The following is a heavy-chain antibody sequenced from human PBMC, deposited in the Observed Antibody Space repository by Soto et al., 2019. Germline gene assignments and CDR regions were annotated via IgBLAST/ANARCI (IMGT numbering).Heavy chain of an antibody. D-gene: IGHD2-15*01. Sequence: GSLRLSCAASGFTFSYYAMHWIRQAPGKGLEWMAVILSDGSKQYYAESVKGRFTISRDNSKSTLYLQMNSLRVEDTAVYYWVKTIGGGGPDAFDRWGQGTMVTGSS. CDR2: ILSDGSKQ. V-gene: IGHV3-30-3*01. CDR1: GFTFSYYA. CDR3: VKTIGGGGPDAFDR. J-gene: IGHJ3*02.